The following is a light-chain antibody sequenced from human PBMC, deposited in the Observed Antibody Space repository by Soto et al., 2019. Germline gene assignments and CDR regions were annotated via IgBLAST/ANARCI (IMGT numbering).Light chain of an antibody. V-gene: IGKV1-39*01. CDR3: QQSHSTPWT. J-gene: IGKJ1*01. CDR2: GAS. CDR1: QTITTY. Sequence: DILMTQSPSSLSASVGDRVTITCRASQTITTYLNWYQQKPGKPPQLLIYGASSLQSGVPSRFSGSGSGKDFTLTISSLQPEDFATYHCQQSHSTPWTFGQGTKVEIK.